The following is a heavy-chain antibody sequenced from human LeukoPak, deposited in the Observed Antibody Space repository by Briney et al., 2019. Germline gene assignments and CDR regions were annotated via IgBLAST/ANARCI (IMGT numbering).Heavy chain of an antibody. CDR1: GFTVSSKY. CDR3: AKDPESYGPYAFDI. J-gene: IGHJ3*02. Sequence: GGSLRLSCAISGFTVSSKYMSWVRQAPGKGLEWVSVIYNDGSTYYTDSVKGRFTISRDNSKNTLFLQMNSLRAEDTAVYYCAKDPESYGPYAFDIWGQGAVVTVSS. D-gene: IGHD2-21*01. CDR2: IYNDGST. V-gene: IGHV3-53*01.